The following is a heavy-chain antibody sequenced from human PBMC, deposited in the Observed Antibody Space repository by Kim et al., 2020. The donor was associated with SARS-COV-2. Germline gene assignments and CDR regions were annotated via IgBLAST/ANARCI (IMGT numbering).Heavy chain of an antibody. CDR3: ARVRGQFCSSTSCLVFDY. V-gene: IGHV3-21*01. CDR1: GFTFSSYS. D-gene: IGHD2-2*01. J-gene: IGHJ4*02. Sequence: GGSLRLSCAASGFTFSSYSMNWVRQAPGKGLEWVSSISSSSSYIYYADSVKGRFTISRDNAKNSLYLQMNSLRAEDTAVYYCARVRGQFCSSTSCLVFDYWGQGTLVTVSS. CDR2: ISSSSSYI.